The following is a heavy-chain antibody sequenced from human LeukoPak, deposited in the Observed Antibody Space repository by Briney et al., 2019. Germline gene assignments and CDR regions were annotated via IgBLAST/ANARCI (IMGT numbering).Heavy chain of an antibody. Sequence: GGSLRLSCAASGFTVSDNYMSWVRQAPGKGLEWVSVIYSGGDTYYANSVKGRFTISRDISKNTLFLQMNGLTTEDTAMYYCARDAPQVPAAGVLASWGQGALVTVSS. D-gene: IGHD6-13*01. V-gene: IGHV3-53*01. CDR2: IYSGGDT. J-gene: IGHJ5*02. CDR3: ARDAPQVPAAGVLAS. CDR1: GFTVSDNY.